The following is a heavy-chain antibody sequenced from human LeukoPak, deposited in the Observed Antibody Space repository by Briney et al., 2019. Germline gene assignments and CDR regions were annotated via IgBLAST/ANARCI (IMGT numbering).Heavy chain of an antibody. CDR3: AKGGGGGYSYGQRLGY. V-gene: IGHV3-30*18. Sequence: GRSLRLSCAASGFTFSSYGMHWVRQAPGKGPEGLAVISYDGSNKHYADSVKGRFTISRDNSENTLYLQMKSLRAEDTAVYYCAKGGGGGYSYGQRLGYWGQGTLVTVSS. J-gene: IGHJ4*02. D-gene: IGHD5-18*01. CDR1: GFTFSSYG. CDR2: ISYDGSNK.